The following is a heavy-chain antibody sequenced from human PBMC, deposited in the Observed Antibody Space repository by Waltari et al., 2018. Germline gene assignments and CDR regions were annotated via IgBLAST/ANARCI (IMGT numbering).Heavy chain of an antibody. J-gene: IGHJ4*02. CDR2: IRSKAYGGTT. V-gene: IGHV3-49*04. D-gene: IGHD6-19*01. Sequence: EVQLVESGGGLVQPGRSLRLSCTASGFTFGDYAMSWVRQAPGQGLEWVGFIRSKAYGGTTENAAFVKGRFTITRDESKSIAYLQMNSLTTEDTAVYYCTPSQYSSGWYYDYCFDYWGQGTLVTVSS. CDR1: GFTFGDYA. CDR3: TPSQYSSGWYYDYCFDY.